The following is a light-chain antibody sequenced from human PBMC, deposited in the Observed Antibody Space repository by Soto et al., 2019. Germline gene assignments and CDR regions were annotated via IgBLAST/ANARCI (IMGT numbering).Light chain of an antibody. CDR3: QQSYSTPLT. CDR2: AAS. Sequence: IQMTQSPSSLSASVGDRVTITCPASQSISTYLNWYQQKPGKAPKLLIYAASSLHSGVPSRFSGSGSATDFTLTISPLQPEDFATDYCQQSYSTPLTFGPGTKVDIK. V-gene: IGKV1-39*01. J-gene: IGKJ3*01. CDR1: QSISTY.